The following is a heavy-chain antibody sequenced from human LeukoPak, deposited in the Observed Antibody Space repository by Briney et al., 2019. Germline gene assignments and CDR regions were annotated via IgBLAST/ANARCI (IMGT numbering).Heavy chain of an antibody. CDR1: GFTFSTYG. Sequence: PGGSLRLSCAASGFTFSTYGMNWVRQAPGKGLEWVSSISSSGSYIYYADSVKGRFTISRDNANNSLYLQMNSLRAEDTAVYYCARDLYTCSSTSCPFDYWGQGTLVTVSS. V-gene: IGHV3-21*01. J-gene: IGHJ4*02. CDR2: ISSSGSYI. D-gene: IGHD2-2*01. CDR3: ARDLYTCSSTSCPFDY.